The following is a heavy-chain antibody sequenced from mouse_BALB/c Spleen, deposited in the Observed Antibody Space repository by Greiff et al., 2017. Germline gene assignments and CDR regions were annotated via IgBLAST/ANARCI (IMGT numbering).Heavy chain of an antibody. D-gene: IGHD1-2*01. CDR2: ISSGGSYT. CDR1: GFTFSSYA. CDR3: ARADYYGSVDY. V-gene: IGHV5-9-3*01. J-gene: IGHJ2*01. Sequence: EVQGVESGGGLVKPGGSLKLSCAASGFTFSSYAMSWVRQTPEKRLEWVATISSGGSYTYYPDSVKGRFTISRDNAKNTLYLQMSSLRSEDTAMYYCARADYYGSVDYWGQGTTLTVSS.